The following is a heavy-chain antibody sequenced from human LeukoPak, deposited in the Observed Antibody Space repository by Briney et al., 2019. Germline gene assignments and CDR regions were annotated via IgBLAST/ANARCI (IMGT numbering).Heavy chain of an antibody. CDR3: AKVRQYQLPNHADYYYYMDV. D-gene: IGHD2-2*01. CDR1: GFTVSSNY. J-gene: IGHJ6*03. Sequence: PGGSLRLSCAASGFTVSSNYMSWVRQAPGKGLEWVSAISGSGGSTYYADSVKGRFTISRDNSKNTLYLQMNSLRAEDTAVYYCAKVRQYQLPNHADYYYYMDVWGKGTTVTISS. CDR2: ISGSGGST. V-gene: IGHV3-23*01.